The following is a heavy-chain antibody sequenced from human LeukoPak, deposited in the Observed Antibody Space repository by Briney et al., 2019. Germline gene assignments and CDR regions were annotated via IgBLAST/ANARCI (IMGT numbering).Heavy chain of an antibody. CDR2: INPNSGGT. D-gene: IGHD6-6*01. V-gene: IGHV1-2*02. CDR3: ARDILRNDEQLVGY. Sequence: ASVKVSCKAPGYTFTGYYMHWVRQAPGQGLEWMGWINPNSGGTNYAQKFQGRVTMTRDTSISTAYMELSRLRSDDTAVYYCARDILRNDEQLVGYWGQGTLVTVSS. CDR1: GYTFTGYY. J-gene: IGHJ4*02.